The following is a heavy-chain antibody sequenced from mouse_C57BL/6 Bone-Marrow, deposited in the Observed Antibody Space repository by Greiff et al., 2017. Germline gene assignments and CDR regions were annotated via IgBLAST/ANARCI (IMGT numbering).Heavy chain of an antibody. V-gene: IGHV5-6*02. CDR3: ALSAWFAY. Sequence: EVKLEESGGDLVKPGGSLKLSCAASGFTFSSYGMSWVRQTPDKRLEWVATISSGGSYTYYPDSVKGRFTIYRDNAKNTLYLQMSSLKSEDTAMYYCALSAWFAYWGQGTLVTVSA. CDR2: ISSGGSYT. CDR1: GFTFSSYG. J-gene: IGHJ3*01.